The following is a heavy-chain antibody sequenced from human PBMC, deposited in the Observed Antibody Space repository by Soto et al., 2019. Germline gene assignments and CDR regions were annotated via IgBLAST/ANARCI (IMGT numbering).Heavy chain of an antibody. J-gene: IGHJ4*02. CDR2: IYPGDSDT. Sequence: PGESLKISCKASGYDFTSHWIGWVRQMPGKGLECMGIIYPGDSDTTYSPSFQGQVTISADKSVNTAYLHWSSLKASDTAIYYCARRGVCRAGGCYSLDYWGQGTLVTVSS. D-gene: IGHD2-15*01. V-gene: IGHV5-51*01. CDR3: ARRGVCRAGGCYSLDY. CDR1: GYDFTSHW.